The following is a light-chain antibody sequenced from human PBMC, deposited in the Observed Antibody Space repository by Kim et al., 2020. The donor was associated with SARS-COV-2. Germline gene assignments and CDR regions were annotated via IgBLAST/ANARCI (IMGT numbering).Light chain of an antibody. CDR1: KLGDKY. J-gene: IGLJ2*01. CDR2: QDS. CDR3: QAWDSSTVV. Sequence: EYPGQTASITCSGDKLGDKYACWYQQKPGQSPVLVIYQDSKRPSGIPERFSGSNSGNTATLTISGTQAMDEADYYCQAWDSSTVVFGGGTQLTVL. V-gene: IGLV3-1*01.